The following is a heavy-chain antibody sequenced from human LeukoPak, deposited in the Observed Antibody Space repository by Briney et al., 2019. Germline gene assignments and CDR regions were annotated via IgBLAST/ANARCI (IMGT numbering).Heavy chain of an antibody. V-gene: IGHV5-51*01. Sequence: GESLKISRKGSGYSFTSYWIGWVRQMPGKGLEWMGIIYPGDSDTRYSPSFQGQVTISADKSISTAYLQWSSLKASDTAMYYCARRFTNTYYYGSGSYYSDAFDIWGQGTMVTVSS. CDR1: GYSFTSYW. CDR2: IYPGDSDT. CDR3: ARRFTNTYYYGSGSYYSDAFDI. J-gene: IGHJ3*02. D-gene: IGHD3-10*01.